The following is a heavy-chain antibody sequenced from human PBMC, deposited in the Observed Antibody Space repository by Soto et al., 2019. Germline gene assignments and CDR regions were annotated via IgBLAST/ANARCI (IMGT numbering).Heavy chain of an antibody. CDR3: ARPGYSSSRNWFDP. Sequence: SETLSLTCTVSGGSISSGDYYWSWIRQPPGKGLEWIGYIYYSGSTYYNPSLKSRVAISVDTSKNQFSLKLSSVTAADTAVYYCARPGYSSSRNWFDPWGQGTLVTVSS. D-gene: IGHD6-13*01. CDR2: IYYSGST. CDR1: GGSISSGDYY. V-gene: IGHV4-30-4*01. J-gene: IGHJ5*02.